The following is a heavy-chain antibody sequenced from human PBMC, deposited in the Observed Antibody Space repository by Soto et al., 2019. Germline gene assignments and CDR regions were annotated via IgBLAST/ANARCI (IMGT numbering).Heavy chain of an antibody. CDR1: GYTFTSYA. V-gene: IGHV1-3*01. CDR2: INASNGNT. CDR3: ARHMTSSGWYEFDY. J-gene: IGHJ4*02. Sequence: GASVKVSCKASGYTFTSYAMHWVRQAPGQRLEWMGWINASNGNTNYAQKFQGRVTITTDKSTSTAYMELSSLRSEDTAEYYCARHMTSSGWYEFDYWGQGTLVTVSS. D-gene: IGHD6-19*01.